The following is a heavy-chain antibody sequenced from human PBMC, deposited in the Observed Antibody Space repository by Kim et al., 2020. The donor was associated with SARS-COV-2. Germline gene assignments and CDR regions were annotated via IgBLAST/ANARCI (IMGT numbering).Heavy chain of an antibody. CDR1: GFTFTYYW. J-gene: IGHJ6*01. CDR3: ARKVRDSSWAYYYGMDV. V-gene: IGHV3-74*01. Sequence: GGSLRLSCAASGFTFTYYWMHWVRQAPGRGLVWVSRINSDGSSTNYADSVKGRFTVSRDNAKNTLYLQMNSLRAEDTAVYYCARKVRDSSWAYYYGMDV. CDR2: INSDGSST. D-gene: IGHD3-22*01.